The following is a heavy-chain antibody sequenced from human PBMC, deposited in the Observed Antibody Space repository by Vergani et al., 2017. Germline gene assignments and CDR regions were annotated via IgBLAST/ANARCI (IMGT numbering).Heavy chain of an antibody. D-gene: IGHD6-13*01. J-gene: IGHJ4*02. CDR2: IYSGGST. CDR1: GFTVSSNY. Sequence: EVQLVESGGGLVQPGGSLRLSCAASGFTVSSNYMSWVRQAPGKGLEGVSVIYSGGSTYYADSVKGRFTISRHNSKNTVYLQMNSMRAEDTAVYYCARGAGYSSSWYADYWGQGTLVTVSS. V-gene: IGHV3-53*04. CDR3: ARGAGYSSSWYADY.